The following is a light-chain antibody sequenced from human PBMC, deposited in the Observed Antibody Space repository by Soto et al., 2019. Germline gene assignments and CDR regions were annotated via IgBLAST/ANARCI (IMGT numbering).Light chain of an antibody. CDR2: EVS. CDR1: SSDVGYYGY. CDR3: SSYAGSKHYV. Sequence: QSGLTQPPSASGSPGQSVTISCTGTSSDVGYYGYVSWYQQHPGKAPKLIIFEVSKRPSGVPDRFSGSKSGNTASLTVSGLQGEDEADYYCSSYAGSKHYVFGTGTKVTVL. V-gene: IGLV2-8*01. J-gene: IGLJ1*01.